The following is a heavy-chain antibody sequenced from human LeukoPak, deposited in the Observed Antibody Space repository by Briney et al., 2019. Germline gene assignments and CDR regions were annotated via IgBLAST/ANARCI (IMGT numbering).Heavy chain of an antibody. CDR2: IYSGGST. Sequence: GGSLRLSCAASGFTVSSNYMSWVRQAPGKGLEWVSVIYSGGSTYYADSVKGRFTISRDNSKNTLYLQMNSLSAEDTAVYYCARDSGTGLFDYWGQGTLVTVSS. D-gene: IGHD2-8*02. CDR3: ARDSGTGLFDY. J-gene: IGHJ4*02. CDR1: GFTVSSNY. V-gene: IGHV3-53*01.